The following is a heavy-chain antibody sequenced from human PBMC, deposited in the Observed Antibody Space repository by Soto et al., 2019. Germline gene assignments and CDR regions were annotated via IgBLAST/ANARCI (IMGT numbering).Heavy chain of an antibody. D-gene: IGHD3-10*01. CDR1: GGSISSSSYY. V-gene: IGHV4-39*01. CDR3: ARVLVHYGSGVWYYGMDV. CDR2: IYYSGST. Sequence: PSETLSLTCTVSGGSISSSSYYWGWIRQPPGKGLEWIGSIYYSGSTYYNPSLKSRVTISVDTSKNQFSLKLSSVTAADTAVYYCARVLVHYGSGVWYYGMDVWGQGTTVT. J-gene: IGHJ6*02.